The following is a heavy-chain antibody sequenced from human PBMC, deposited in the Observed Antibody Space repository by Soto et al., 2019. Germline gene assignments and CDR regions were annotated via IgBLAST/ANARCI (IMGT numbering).Heavy chain of an antibody. CDR1: GGSISSSSYY. V-gene: IGHV4-39*02. CDR2: IYYSGST. D-gene: IGHD1-26*01. Sequence: QLQLQESGPGLVKPSETLSLTCTVSGGSISSSSYYWGWIRPPPGKGLGWIGSIYYSGSTYYNPSLKSQVTISVDTSKNHISLKLSSVTVADKAVYYCATQEVGGSYVYTFDPWGQGTLVTVSS. CDR3: ATQEVGGSYVYTFDP. J-gene: IGHJ5*02.